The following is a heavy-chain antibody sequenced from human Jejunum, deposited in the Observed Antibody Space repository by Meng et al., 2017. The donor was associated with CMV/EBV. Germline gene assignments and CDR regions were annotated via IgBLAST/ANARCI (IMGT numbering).Heavy chain of an antibody. D-gene: IGHD3/OR15-3a*01. J-gene: IGHJ6*02. Sequence: FSPSSMRWVRPAPGKGLEWVAYVSSSGYSIYYADSVEGRFTVSRDSAKNSLYLQTNNLRDEDTALYYCTRESFGPIIPYYYGLDVWGQGTKVTVSS. CDR3: TRESFGPIIPYYYGLDV. CDR1: FSPSS. CDR2: VSSSGYSI. V-gene: IGHV3-48*02.